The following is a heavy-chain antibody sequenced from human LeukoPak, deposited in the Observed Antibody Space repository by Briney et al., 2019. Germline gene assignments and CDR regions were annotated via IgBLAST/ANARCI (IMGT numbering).Heavy chain of an antibody. Sequence: SETLSLTCTVSGGSISSYSWSWIRQPPGKGLEWIGYIYDSGSTNYNPSLKSRVTISVDTSKNQFSLKLSSVTAADTAVYYCARGSRIDTAMAEFDYWGQGTLVTVSS. D-gene: IGHD5-18*01. CDR2: IYDSGST. CDR3: ARGSRIDTAMAEFDY. J-gene: IGHJ4*02. V-gene: IGHV4-59*12. CDR1: GGSISSYS.